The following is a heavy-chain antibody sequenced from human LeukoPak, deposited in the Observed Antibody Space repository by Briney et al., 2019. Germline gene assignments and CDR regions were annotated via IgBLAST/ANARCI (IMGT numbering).Heavy chain of an antibody. J-gene: IGHJ4*02. D-gene: IGHD2-2*01. CDR2: ISGGGDST. CDR1: GFTFSSYA. V-gene: IGHV3-23*01. Sequence: GGSLRLSCAASGFTFSSYAMTWVRQTPGKGLEWVSVISGGGDSTDYADSMKGRFTISRDNSKNTLYLQMNSLRAEDTALYYCAKLGCTGTICYANYWGQGTLVTVSS. CDR3: AKLGCTGTICYANY.